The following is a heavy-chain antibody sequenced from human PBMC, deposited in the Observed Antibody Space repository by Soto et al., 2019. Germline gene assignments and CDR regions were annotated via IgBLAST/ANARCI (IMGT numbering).Heavy chain of an antibody. Sequence: QVQLVQSGAEVKKPGASVKVSCKASGYTFTGYYMHWVRQATGQGLEWMGWMNPNSGNTGYAQKFQGRVTMTRNTSISTAYMELSSLRSEDTAVYYCARGRYRVNVLDVWGQGTTVTVSS. CDR1: GYTFTGYY. J-gene: IGHJ6*02. V-gene: IGHV1-8*02. CDR3: ARGRYRVNVLDV. D-gene: IGHD3-10*02. CDR2: MNPNSGNT.